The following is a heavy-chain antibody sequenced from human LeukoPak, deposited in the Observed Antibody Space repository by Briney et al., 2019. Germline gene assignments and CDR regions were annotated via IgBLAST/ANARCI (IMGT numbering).Heavy chain of an antibody. V-gene: IGHV5-51*01. J-gene: IGHJ3*02. CDR2: IYPGDSDT. Sequence: GEPLKISCKGSGYSFTSYWIGWVRQMPGKGLEWMGIIYPGDSDTRYSPSFQGQVTISADKSISTAYLQWSSLKASDTAMYYCARTVERRFVAFDTWGQGTMVTVSS. D-gene: IGHD1-1*01. CDR3: ARTVERRFVAFDT. CDR1: GYSFTSYW.